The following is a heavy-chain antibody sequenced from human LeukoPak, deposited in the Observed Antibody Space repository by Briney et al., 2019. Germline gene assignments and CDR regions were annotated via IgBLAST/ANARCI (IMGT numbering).Heavy chain of an antibody. CDR1: GFTFSSYG. D-gene: IGHD5-18*01. V-gene: IGHV3-30*18. CDR3: AKEQDTARTRYYYDGMFV. Sequence: PGGSLRLSCAASGFTFSSYGMHWVRQAPGKGLEWVAVISYDGSNKLYAGSVEGRFTISRDNSKNTLYLQMNSRRAEDTAVYYCAKEQDTARTRYYYDGMFVWGQGATVTVSS. J-gene: IGHJ6*02. CDR2: ISYDGSNK.